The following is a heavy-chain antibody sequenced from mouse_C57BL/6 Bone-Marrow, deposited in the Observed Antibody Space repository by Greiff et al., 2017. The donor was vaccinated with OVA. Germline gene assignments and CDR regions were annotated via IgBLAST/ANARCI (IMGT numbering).Heavy chain of an antibody. CDR3: TRYYYGSRGFDY. CDR1: GYTFTDYE. V-gene: IGHV1-15*01. D-gene: IGHD1-1*01. CDR2: LDPETGGT. J-gene: IGHJ2*01. Sequence: QVQLQQSGAELVRPGASVTLSCKASGYTFTDYEMHWVKQTPVHGLEWIGALDPETGGTAYNQKFKGKARLTADKSSSTAYMELRSLTSEDSAVYYCTRYYYGSRGFDYWGKGTTLTVSS.